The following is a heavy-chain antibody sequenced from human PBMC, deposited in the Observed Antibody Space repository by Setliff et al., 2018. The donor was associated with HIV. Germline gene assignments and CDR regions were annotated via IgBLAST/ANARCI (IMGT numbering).Heavy chain of an antibody. J-gene: IGHJ3*02. D-gene: IGHD7-27*01. CDR1: GDSFSGSY. CDR3: TRKKTGQFGAFNM. Sequence: SETLSLTCAVYGDSFSGSYWSWIRQSPGTGLEWIGEVNHNGGTNYNPSLKSRVVVSVDRSRNQFSLKLISVTAADTAVYYCTRKKTGQFGAFNMWGRGTLVT. V-gene: IGHV4-34*01. CDR2: VNHNGGT.